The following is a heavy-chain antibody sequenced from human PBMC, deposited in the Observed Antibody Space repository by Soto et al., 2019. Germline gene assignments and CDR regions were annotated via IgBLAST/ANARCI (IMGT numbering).Heavy chain of an antibody. J-gene: IGHJ6*02. V-gene: IGHV4-31*03. D-gene: IGHD3-3*01. CDR2: ISYSGRT. CDR1: GGSISSGGYY. CDR3: ARGSTITIFGVVHYGMDV. Sequence: PSETLSLTCTVSGGSISSGGYYWSWIRQPPGKGLEWIGYISYSGRTYYNPSLESRVTMSVDTSKNQFSLKLSSLTAADTAVYFCARGSTITIFGVVHYGMDVWGQGTTVTVSS.